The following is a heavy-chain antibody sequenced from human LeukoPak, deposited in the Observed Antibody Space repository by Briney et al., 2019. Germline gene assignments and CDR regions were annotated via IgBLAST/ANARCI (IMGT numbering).Heavy chain of an antibody. CDR1: GGTFSSYA. CDR2: IIPIFGTA. Sequence: GASVKVSCKASGGTFSSYAISWVRQAPGQGLEWMGGIIPIFGTANYAQKFQGRVTITADKSTSTAYMELSSLRSEDTAVYYCARGQYSSGWYLTAYYYYYMDVWGKGTTVTVSS. D-gene: IGHD6-19*01. V-gene: IGHV1-69*06. J-gene: IGHJ6*03. CDR3: ARGQYSSGWYLTAYYYYYMDV.